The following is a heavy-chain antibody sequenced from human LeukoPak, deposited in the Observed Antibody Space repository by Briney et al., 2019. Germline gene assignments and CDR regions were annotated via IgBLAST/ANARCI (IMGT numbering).Heavy chain of an antibody. Sequence: SETLSLTCTVSGGSISSSSYYWGWIRQPPGKGLEWIGSIYYSGSTYYNPSLKSRVTISVDTSKNQFSLKLSSVTAADTAVYYCARGWSGDVWGQGTTVTVSS. V-gene: IGHV4-39*07. CDR2: IYYSGST. CDR3: ARGWSGDV. J-gene: IGHJ6*02. D-gene: IGHD6-13*01. CDR1: GGSISSSSYY.